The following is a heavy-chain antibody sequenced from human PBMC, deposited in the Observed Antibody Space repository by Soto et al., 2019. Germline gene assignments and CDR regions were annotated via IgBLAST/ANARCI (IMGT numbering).Heavy chain of an antibody. V-gene: IGHV4-31*03. CDR1: GGSISRGGYY. CDR3: ARANIAAAGTIFDP. J-gene: IGHJ5*02. D-gene: IGHD6-13*01. CDR2: IYYNAIT. Sequence: QVQLQESGPGLVKPSQTLSLTCTVSGGSISRGGYYWSWIRQHPGKGLEWIGYIYYNAITNYNPSLKSRVTILVDTSKSEISLTLNSVTAADTAVYYCARANIAAAGTIFDPWGQGVLVTVSA.